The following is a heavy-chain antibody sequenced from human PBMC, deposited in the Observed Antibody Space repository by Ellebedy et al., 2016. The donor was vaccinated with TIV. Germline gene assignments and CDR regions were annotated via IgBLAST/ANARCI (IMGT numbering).Heavy chain of an antibody. CDR3: ARSGPHSPFDWLFLDY. V-gene: IGHV1-46*01. Sequence: ASVKVSXXASGYTFTSYYMHWVRQAPGQGLEWMGIINPSGGSTSYAQKFQGRVTITRDTSASTAYMELSSLRSEDTAVYYCARSGPHSPFDWLFLDYWGQGTLVTVSS. J-gene: IGHJ4*02. CDR2: INPSGGST. D-gene: IGHD3-9*01. CDR1: GYTFTSYY.